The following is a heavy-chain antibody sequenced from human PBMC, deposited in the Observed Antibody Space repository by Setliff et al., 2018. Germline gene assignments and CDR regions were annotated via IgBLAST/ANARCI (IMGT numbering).Heavy chain of an antibody. J-gene: IGHJ4*02. V-gene: IGHV4-59*01. CDR1: GGSIRNYY. CDR2: IYYSGNT. Sequence: SETLSLTCTVSGGSIRNYYWSWIRQPPGKGLEWIGYIYYSGNTNYNPSLKSRVTISVDMSKNQFSLKLSSVTAADTAVYFCARGYYNFLSGYYTPYYFDYWGQGTLVTVSS. D-gene: IGHD3-3*01. CDR3: ARGYYNFLSGYYTPYYFDY.